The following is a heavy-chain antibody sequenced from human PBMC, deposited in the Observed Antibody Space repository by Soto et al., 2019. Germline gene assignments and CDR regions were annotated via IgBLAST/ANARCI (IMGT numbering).Heavy chain of an antibody. D-gene: IGHD3-10*01. CDR2: ISYDGDNE. Sequence: SGGSLRLSCAASGFTFSDYAMHWVRQAPGKGLEWLAIISYDGDNEYYADSVRGRFTISRDNSKNTLYLQTNNLRHEDTAVYYCAKDYVLWFGEPENHFDYWGQGTLVTVSS. J-gene: IGHJ4*02. V-gene: IGHV3-30*18. CDR1: GFTFSDYA. CDR3: AKDYVLWFGEPENHFDY.